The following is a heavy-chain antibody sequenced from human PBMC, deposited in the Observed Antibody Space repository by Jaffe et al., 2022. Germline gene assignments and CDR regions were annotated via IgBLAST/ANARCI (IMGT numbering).Heavy chain of an antibody. V-gene: IGHV3-48*03. CDR2: ISSSGSTI. Sequence: EVQLVESGGGLVQPGGSLRLSCAASGFTFSSYEMNWVRQAPGKGLEWVSYISSSGSTIYYADSVKGRFTISRDNAKNSLYLQMNSLRAEDTAVYYCARQTGDMVRGHLYYFDYWGQGTLVTVSS. CDR1: GFTFSSYE. D-gene: IGHD3-10*01. CDR3: ARQTGDMVRGHLYYFDY. J-gene: IGHJ4*02.